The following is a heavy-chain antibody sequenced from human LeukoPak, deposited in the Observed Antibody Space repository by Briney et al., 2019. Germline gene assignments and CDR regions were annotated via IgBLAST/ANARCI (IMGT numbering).Heavy chain of an antibody. V-gene: IGHV3-7*01. J-gene: IGHJ4*02. CDR1: GFSFNNYA. Sequence: GGSLRLSCVASGFSFNNYAMNWVRQAPGKGLEWVANIKQDGSEKYYVDSVKGRFTISRDNAKNSLYLQMNSLRAEDTAVYYCAREETDYWGQGTLVTVSS. CDR3: AREETDY. CDR2: IKQDGSEK.